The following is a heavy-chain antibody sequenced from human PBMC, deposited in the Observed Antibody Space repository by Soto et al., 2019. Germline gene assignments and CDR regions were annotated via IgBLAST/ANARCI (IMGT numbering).Heavy chain of an antibody. J-gene: IGHJ6*02. CDR1: GFTFSSYA. D-gene: IGHD3-9*01. CDR2: ISGSGINT. Sequence: GGSLRLSCAASGFTFSSYAMSWVRQAPGKGLEWVSVISGSGINTFYADSVKGRFTFSRDNSKNTLYLQMNSLRAEDTAVYYCAKCGSARYFDWYYYGMDVWGQGTTVTVSS. V-gene: IGHV3-23*01. CDR3: AKCGSARYFDWYYYGMDV.